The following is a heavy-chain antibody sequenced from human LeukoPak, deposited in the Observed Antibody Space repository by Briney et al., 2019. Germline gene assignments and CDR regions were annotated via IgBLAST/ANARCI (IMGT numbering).Heavy chain of an antibody. CDR3: ARARREFRDGYLTPVN. J-gene: IGHJ4*02. CDR1: GFTFSSYA. V-gene: IGHV3-30-3*01. Sequence: GRCLRLSCAASGFTFSSYAMHWVRQAPGKGLEWVAVISYDGSNKYYADSVKGRFTISRDDSKNTLYLQMNSLRAEDTAVYYCARARREFRDGYLTPVNWGQGTLVTVSS. D-gene: IGHD5-24*01. CDR2: ISYDGSNK.